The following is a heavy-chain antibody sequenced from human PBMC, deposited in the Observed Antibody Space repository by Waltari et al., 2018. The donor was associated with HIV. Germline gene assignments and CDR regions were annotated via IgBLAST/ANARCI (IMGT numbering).Heavy chain of an antibody. D-gene: IGHD4-17*01. CDR3: ARHPYYGDPSDY. CDR2: IYYSGST. V-gene: IGHV4-39*01. CDR1: GGSISSSSYY. Sequence: QLQLQESGPGLVKPSETLSLPCTVSGGSISSSSYYWGWIRQPPGKGLEWIGSIYYSGSTYYNPSLKSRVTISVDTSKNQFSLKLSSVTAADTAVYYCARHPYYGDPSDYWGQGTLVTVSS. J-gene: IGHJ4*02.